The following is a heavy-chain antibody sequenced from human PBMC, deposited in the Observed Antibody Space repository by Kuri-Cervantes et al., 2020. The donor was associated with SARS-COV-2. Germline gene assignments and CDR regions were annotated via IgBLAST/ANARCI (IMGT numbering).Heavy chain of an antibody. CDR1: GGTFSSYA. D-gene: IGHD3-3*01. J-gene: IGHJ4*02. CDR3: ARSEEVSDFWSGYYDY. CDR2: IIPIFGTA. Sequence: SVKVFCKASGGTFSSYAISWVRQAPGQGLEWMGRIIPIFGTANYAQKFQGRVTITADESTSTAYMELSSLRSEDTAVYYCARSEEVSDFWSGYYDYWGQGTLVTVSS. V-gene: IGHV1-69*13.